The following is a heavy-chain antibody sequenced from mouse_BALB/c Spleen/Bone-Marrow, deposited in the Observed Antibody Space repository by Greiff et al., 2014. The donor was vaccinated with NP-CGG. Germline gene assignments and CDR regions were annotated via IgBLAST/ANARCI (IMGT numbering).Heavy chain of an antibody. Sequence: EVKLMESGPELEKPGASVKISCKASGYSFTGYNMNWVKQSNGKSLEWIGNIDPYYGGTTYNQKFEGKATLTVDKSSSTAYMQLKSLTSEDSAVYYCARVGDNRHFDVWGAGTTVTVSS. CDR2: IDPYYGGT. CDR1: GYSFTGYN. CDR3: ARVGDNRHFDV. V-gene: IGHV1-39*01. D-gene: IGHD3-3*01. J-gene: IGHJ1*01.